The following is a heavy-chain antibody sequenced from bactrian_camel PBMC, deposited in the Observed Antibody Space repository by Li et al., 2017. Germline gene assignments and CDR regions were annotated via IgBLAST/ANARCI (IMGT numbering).Heavy chain of an antibody. V-gene: IGHV3S40*01. CDR2: IDSLGDE. J-gene: IGHJ6*01. D-gene: IGHD4*01. CDR3: ATQADYNEYADFGY. Sequence: VQLVESGGGLVQPGGSLRLSCVASGFYIRDNGLTWLRQAPGKGLEWVSTIDSLGDEYYADSVQGRFIISRDDGKNTLYLQMNSLKPEDTGVYYCATQADYNEYADFGYWGHGTQVTVS. CDR1: GFYIRDNG.